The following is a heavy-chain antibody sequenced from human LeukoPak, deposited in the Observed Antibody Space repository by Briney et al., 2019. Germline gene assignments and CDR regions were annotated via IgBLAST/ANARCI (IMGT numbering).Heavy chain of an antibody. V-gene: IGHV3-48*01. J-gene: IGHJ4*02. CDR3: ARDVRHPDY. D-gene: IGHD1-1*01. CDR1: GFTFSSYT. Sequence: GGSLRLSCAASGFTFSSYTMNWIRQAPGKGLEWVSYIISSTSTRSYADSVMGRFTISRDNDKNSLYLQMNSLRAEDTAVYYCARDVRHPDYWGQGTLVTVSS. CDR2: IISSTSTR.